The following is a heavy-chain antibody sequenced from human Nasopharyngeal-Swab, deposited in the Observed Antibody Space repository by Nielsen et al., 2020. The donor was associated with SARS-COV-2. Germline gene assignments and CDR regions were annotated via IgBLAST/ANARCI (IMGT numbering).Heavy chain of an antibody. CDR1: GFTFSNAW. CDR2: IKSKTDGGTT. D-gene: IGHD1-26*01. J-gene: IGHJ3*02. V-gene: IGHV3-15*01. CDR3: TTGVGATGI. Sequence: GESLKISCAASGFTFSNAWMSWVRQAPGKGLEWVGRIKSKTDGGTTDYAAPVKGRFTISRDDSKTTLYLQMNSLKTEDTAVYYCTTGVGATGIWGQGTMVTVSS.